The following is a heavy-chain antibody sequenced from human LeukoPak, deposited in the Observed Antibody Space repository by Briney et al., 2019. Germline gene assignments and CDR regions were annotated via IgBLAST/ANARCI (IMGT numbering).Heavy chain of an antibody. J-gene: IGHJ3*02. CDR3: ATELGAITMVRDPYAFDI. V-gene: IGHV4-4*09. CDR2: IYNSGST. Sequence: PSETLSLTCTVSGGSISGYYWSWIRQPPGKGLEWIGYIYNSGSTNQNPSLRSRVTISVDTSKKQFSLKLSSVTAADTAVYYCATELGAITMVRDPYAFDIWGQGTMVTASS. CDR1: GGSISGYY. D-gene: IGHD3-10*01.